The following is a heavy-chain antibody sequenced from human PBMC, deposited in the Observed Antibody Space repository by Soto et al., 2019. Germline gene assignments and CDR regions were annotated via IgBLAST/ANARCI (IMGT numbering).Heavy chain of an antibody. Sequence: QVQLQESGPGLVKPSETLSLTCTVSGGSVSSGRFYWSWIRQPPGKGLEWIGYIYYSGSTKYNSSLRSRVNTSVDTSKNQFSLKLTSVTAADTAVYYCARSGSGSGWLGGQGSLVTVSS. D-gene: IGHD6-19*01. CDR1: GGSVSSGRFY. J-gene: IGHJ4*02. CDR3: ARSGSGSGWL. CDR2: IYYSGST. V-gene: IGHV4-61*01.